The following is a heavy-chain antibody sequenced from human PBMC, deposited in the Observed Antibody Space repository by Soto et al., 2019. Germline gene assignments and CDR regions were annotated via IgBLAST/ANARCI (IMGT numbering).Heavy chain of an antibody. CDR1: GGSISSSSYY. CDR3: ASLGISVAGNAYDY. CDR2: IYYSGST. D-gene: IGHD6-19*01. J-gene: IGHJ4*02. Sequence: QLQLQVSGPGLVKPSETLSLTCTVSGGSISSSSYYWGWIRQPPGKGLEWIGSIYYSGSTYYNPSLKSRVTISVDTSKNQFSLKLSSVTAADTAVYYCASLGISVAGNAYDYWGQGTLVTVSS. V-gene: IGHV4-39*01.